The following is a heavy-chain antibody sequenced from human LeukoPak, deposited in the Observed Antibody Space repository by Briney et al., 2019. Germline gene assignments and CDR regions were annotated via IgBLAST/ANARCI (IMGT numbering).Heavy chain of an antibody. Sequence: GGSLRLSCAASGFTVSSNYMSWVRQAPGKGLEWVSVIYSGVSTYYADSGKGRFTISRDNSKNTLYLQMNSLRAEDTAIYYCARAEGYCSAGSCSGGMDVWGQGTTVTVSS. CDR3: ARAEGYCSAGSCSGGMDV. J-gene: IGHJ6*02. CDR1: GFTVSSNY. CDR2: IYSGVST. D-gene: IGHD2-15*01. V-gene: IGHV3-53*01.